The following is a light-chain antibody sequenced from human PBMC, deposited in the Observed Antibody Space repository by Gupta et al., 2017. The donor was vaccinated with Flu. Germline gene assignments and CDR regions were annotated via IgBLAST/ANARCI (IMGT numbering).Light chain of an antibody. CDR2: LVS. Sequence: VVMTQSPLSLSVTLGQPASISCRSSQGLVFSDGNTYLHWFQQRPGQTPRRLIHLVSYRDSGVPDRFSGSGSGTDFTLKISRVEAEDVGIYFCMQGAHWPWTFGQGTKVEVK. V-gene: IGKV2-30*01. J-gene: IGKJ1*01. CDR3: MQGAHWPWT. CDR1: QGLVFSDGNTY.